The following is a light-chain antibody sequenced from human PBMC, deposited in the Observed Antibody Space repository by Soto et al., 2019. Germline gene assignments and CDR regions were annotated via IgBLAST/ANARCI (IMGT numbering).Light chain of an antibody. CDR3: SSYAGDYNLYV. J-gene: IGLJ1*01. CDR1: SSDVGGYNY. Sequence: QSALTQPPSASGSPGQSVTISCTGTSSDVGGYNYVSWYQHHPGKAPKLLIYEVSKRPSGVPDRFSGSNSANTASLTVSGLQAVDEADYFCSSYAGDYNLYVFGTGTKLTVL. V-gene: IGLV2-8*01. CDR2: EVS.